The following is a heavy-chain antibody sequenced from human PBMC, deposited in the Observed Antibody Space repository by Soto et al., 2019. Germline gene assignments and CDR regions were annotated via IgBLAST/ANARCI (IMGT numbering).Heavy chain of an antibody. J-gene: IGHJ6*02. CDR2: INPNSGGT. Sequence: QVQLVQSGAEVKKPGASVKVSCKASGYTFTGYYMHWVRQAPGQGLEWMGWINPNSGGTNYVQKFQGWVTMTRDTSISTAYMELSRLRSDDTAVYYCARDTTRKTYYDFWSGYYTGYYYYGMDVWGQGTTVTVSS. D-gene: IGHD3-3*01. V-gene: IGHV1-2*04. CDR3: ARDTTRKTYYDFWSGYYTGYYYYGMDV. CDR1: GYTFTGYY.